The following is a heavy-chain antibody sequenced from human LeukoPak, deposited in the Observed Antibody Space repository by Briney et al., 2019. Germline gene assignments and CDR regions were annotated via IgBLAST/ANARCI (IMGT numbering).Heavy chain of an antibody. D-gene: IGHD6-19*01. CDR2: INHSGST. CDR3: ASPGSGWYRKAFDI. CDR1: GGSISSSSYY. V-gene: IGHV4-39*07. J-gene: IGHJ3*02. Sequence: SETLSLTCTVSGGSISSSSYYWGWIRQPPGKGLEWIGEINHSGSTNYNPSLKSRVTISVDTSKNQFSLKLSSVTAADTAVYYCASPGSGWYRKAFDIWGQGTMVTVSS.